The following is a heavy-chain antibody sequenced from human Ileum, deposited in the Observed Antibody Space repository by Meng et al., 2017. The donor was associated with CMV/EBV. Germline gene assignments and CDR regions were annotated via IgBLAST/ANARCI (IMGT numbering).Heavy chain of an antibody. V-gene: IGHV3-48*04. J-gene: IGHJ4*02. CDR2: ISSSANKM. CDR1: GFNVSSKY. CDR3: GREEVE. Sequence: GGSLRLSCAASGFNVSSKYMSWVRQAPGKGLEWVAYISSSANKMNYADSVRGRFTISRDNAKNSLYLQINSPRAEDTAVYYCGREEVEWGQGTLVTVSS.